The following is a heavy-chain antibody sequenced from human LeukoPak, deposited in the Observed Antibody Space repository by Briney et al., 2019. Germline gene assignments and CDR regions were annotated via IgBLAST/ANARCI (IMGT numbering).Heavy chain of an antibody. CDR3: ARGFGSGSTYNDFDY. CDR1: GGTFSSYG. V-gene: IGHV1-69*04. J-gene: IGHJ4*02. D-gene: IGHD3-3*01. CDR2: IIAILGIT. Sequence: SVKVSCKASGGTFSSYGISWVRQAPGRGLEWMGRIIAILGITNYAQKFQGRVTITADKSTNTAHLELSSLRSEDTAVYYCARGFGSGSTYNDFDYWGQGTLVTVSS.